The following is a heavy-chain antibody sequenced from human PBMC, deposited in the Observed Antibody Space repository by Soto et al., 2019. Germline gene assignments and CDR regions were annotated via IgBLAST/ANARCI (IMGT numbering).Heavy chain of an antibody. J-gene: IGHJ4*02. Sequence: SETLSLTCTVSGGSISSYYWSWIRQPPGKGLEWIGYIYYSGSTNYNPSLKSRVTISVDTSKNQFSLKLSSVTAADTAVYYCARHPLRAVVAADYWGQGTLVTVSS. CDR2: IYYSGST. CDR1: GGSISSYY. V-gene: IGHV4-59*08. CDR3: ARHPLRAVVAADY. D-gene: IGHD2-15*01.